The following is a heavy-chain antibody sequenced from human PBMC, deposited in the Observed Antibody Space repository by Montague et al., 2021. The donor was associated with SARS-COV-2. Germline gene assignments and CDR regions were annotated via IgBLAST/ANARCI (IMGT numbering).Heavy chain of an antibody. CDR1: GGSISSSSYY. J-gene: IGHJ4*02. Sequence: SETLSLTCTVSGGSISSSSYYWGWIRQPPGKGLEWIGSIYYSGSTYYNPSLKSRVTISVDTSKNQFSLKLSSVTAADTAVYYCARLHCSSTSCYYLFFAETPHFDYLGQGALVTVSS. V-gene: IGHV4-39*01. CDR2: IYYSGST. D-gene: IGHD2-2*01. CDR3: ARLHCSSTSCYYLFFAETPHFDY.